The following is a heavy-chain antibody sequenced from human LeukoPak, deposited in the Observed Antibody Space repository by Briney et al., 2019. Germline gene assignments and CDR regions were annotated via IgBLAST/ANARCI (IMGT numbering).Heavy chain of an antibody. D-gene: IGHD3-3*01. CDR2: IYYSGST. CDR3: MRDLSPYYDFWSGYPSAPYYYYGMDV. V-gene: IGHV4-59*01. J-gene: IGHJ6*02. Sequence: PSETLSLTCTVSGGSISSYYWSWIRQPPGKGLEWIGYIYYSGSTNYNPSLKSRVTISVDTSKNQFSLKLSSVTAADTAVYYCMRDLSPYYDFWSGYPSAPYYYYGMDVWGQGTTVTVSS. CDR1: GGSISSYY.